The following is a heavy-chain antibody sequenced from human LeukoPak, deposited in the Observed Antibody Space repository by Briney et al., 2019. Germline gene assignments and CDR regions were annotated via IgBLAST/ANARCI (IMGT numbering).Heavy chain of an antibody. Sequence: ASVKVSCKASGYTFTSYYMHGVRQAPGQGLEWMGIISPSGASTTYAQNFQGRVTMTRDMSTSTVYMELSSLKSEDTAVYYCAREWYYYDSSGYPKLDAFDIWGQGTMVTVSS. J-gene: IGHJ3*02. CDR3: AREWYYYDSSGYPKLDAFDI. V-gene: IGHV1-46*01. CDR1: GYTFTSYY. D-gene: IGHD3-22*01. CDR2: ISPSGAST.